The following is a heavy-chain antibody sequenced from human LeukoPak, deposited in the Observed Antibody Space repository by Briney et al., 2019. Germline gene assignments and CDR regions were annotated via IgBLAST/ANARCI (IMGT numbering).Heavy chain of an antibody. Sequence: ASVKVSCKASGYTFTSYYMHWVRQAPGQGLEWMGIINPRGGSTSYAQKFQGRVTMTTDTSTSTAYMELRSLRLDDTAIYYCARDPIVVVLTATGAAFDIWGQGTMVTVSS. CDR2: INPRGGST. CDR3: ARDPIVVVLTATGAAFDI. D-gene: IGHD2-15*01. V-gene: IGHV1-46*01. J-gene: IGHJ3*02. CDR1: GYTFTSYY.